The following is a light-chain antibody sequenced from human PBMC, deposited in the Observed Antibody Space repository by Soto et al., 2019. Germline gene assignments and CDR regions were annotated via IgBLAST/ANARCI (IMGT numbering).Light chain of an antibody. J-gene: IGKJ1*01. CDR2: AAS. CDR1: QGIRND. CDR3: LQDYNYPWT. V-gene: IGKV1-6*01. Sequence: AIQMTHSPSSLSASVGDRFTISCRASQGIRNDLGWYQQKQGKAPKLMIYAASSLQSGVPSRFSGSGYGTDFNLTISSLQTEDFATYYCLQDYNYPWTFGQGTKVDIK.